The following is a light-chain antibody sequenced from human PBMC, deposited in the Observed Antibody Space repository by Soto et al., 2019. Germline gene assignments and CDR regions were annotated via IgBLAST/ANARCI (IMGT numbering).Light chain of an antibody. CDR1: QSVSSY. CDR3: QQRSNWPLT. V-gene: IGKV3-11*01. Sequence: EIVLTQSPATLSLSPGERATLSCRASQSVSSYFAWYQQNPGQAPRLLIYDASNRATGITAMFSGSGSGTDCTLAISSSEPKDFADYYCQQRSNWPLTLGQGNKVEIK. CDR2: DAS. J-gene: IGKJ1*01.